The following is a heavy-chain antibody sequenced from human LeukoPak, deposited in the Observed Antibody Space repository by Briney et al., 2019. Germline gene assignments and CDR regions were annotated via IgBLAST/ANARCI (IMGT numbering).Heavy chain of an antibody. D-gene: IGHD2-21*01. CDR1: GGSISRSYC. V-gene: IGHV4-4*02. CDR3: ARITFVVEGYGMDV. J-gene: IGHJ6*02. CDR2: IHHSGST. Sequence: SGTLSLTCTVSGGSISRSYCWSWVRQPPGKGPEWIGEIHHSGSTDYNPSLKSRVTISVDKSKNQFSLSLSSVTAADTAVYYCARITFVVEGYGMDVWGQGTTVTVSS.